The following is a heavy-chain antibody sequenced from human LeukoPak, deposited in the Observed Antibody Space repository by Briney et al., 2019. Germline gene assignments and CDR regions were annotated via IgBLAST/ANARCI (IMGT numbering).Heavy chain of an antibody. J-gene: IGHJ4*02. Sequence: GGSLRLSCAASGFTFSDYYMSWIRQAPGKGLEWVSYISGSGTTIYYADSVKGRFTISRDNAKNSLYLQMNSLRAEDTAVYYCAKDKSGWYSGSYGDYYFDYWGQGTLVTVSS. CDR1: GFTFSDYY. D-gene: IGHD1-26*01. V-gene: IGHV3-11*04. CDR2: ISGSGTTI. CDR3: AKDKSGWYSGSYGDYYFDY.